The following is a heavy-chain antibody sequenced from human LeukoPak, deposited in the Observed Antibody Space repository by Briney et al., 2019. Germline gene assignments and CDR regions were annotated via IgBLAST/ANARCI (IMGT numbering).Heavy chain of an antibody. CDR3: ARYYYDGSGYYPVADY. CDR2: IYYSGST. J-gene: IGHJ4*02. CDR1: GGSISSSSYY. D-gene: IGHD3-22*01. V-gene: IGHV4-39*01. Sequence: PSETLSLTCTVSGGSISSSSYYWGWIRQPPGKGLEWIGSIYYSGSTYYNPSLKSRVTISVDTSKNQFSLKLTSVTAADTAVYYCARYYYDGSGYYPVADYWGQGTLVTVSP.